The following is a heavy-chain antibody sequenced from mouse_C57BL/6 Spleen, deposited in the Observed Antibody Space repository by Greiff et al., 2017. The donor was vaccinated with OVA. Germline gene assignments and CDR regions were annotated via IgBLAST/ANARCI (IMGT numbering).Heavy chain of an antibody. CDR1: GYTFTGYW. V-gene: IGHV1-9*01. J-gene: IGHJ4*01. CDR2: ILPGTGST. CDR3: ASWGYSNYEGGAMDY. Sequence: QVQLQQSGAELMKPGASVKLSCKATGYTFTGYWIEWVKQRPGHGLEWIGEILPGTGSTTYNEKFKGKATFTADTSSNTAYMQLSSLTTEDSAIYYCASWGYSNYEGGAMDYWGQGASVTVSS. D-gene: IGHD2-5*01.